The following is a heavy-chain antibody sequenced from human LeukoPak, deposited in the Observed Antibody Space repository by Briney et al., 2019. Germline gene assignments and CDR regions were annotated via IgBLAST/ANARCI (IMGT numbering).Heavy chain of an antibody. CDR3: ARDDEYSSGWYGIDY. CDR1: GYTFTSYG. V-gene: IGHV1-18*01. J-gene: IGHJ4*02. D-gene: IGHD6-19*01. Sequence: ASVKVSCKASGYTFTSYGISWVRQAPGQGLEWMGWISAYNGNTNYAQKLQGRVTMTTDTSTSTAYMELRSLRSDDTAVYYCARDDEYSSGWYGIDYWGQGTLVTDSS. CDR2: ISAYNGNT.